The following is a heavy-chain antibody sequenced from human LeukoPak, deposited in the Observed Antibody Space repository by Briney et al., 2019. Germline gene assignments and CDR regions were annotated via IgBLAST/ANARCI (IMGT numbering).Heavy chain of an antibody. D-gene: IGHD3-22*01. V-gene: IGHV6-1*01. Sequence: SQTLSLTCALSGDIVSSNSAAWNWIRQSPSRGLEWLGRTYYRSKWYNDYAVSVKSRITINPDTSKNQFSLQLNSVSPEDTAVYYCAREAPITMIEGGFDYWGQGTLVTVSS. CDR1: GDIVSSNSAA. CDR2: TYYRSKWYN. CDR3: AREAPITMIEGGFDY. J-gene: IGHJ4*02.